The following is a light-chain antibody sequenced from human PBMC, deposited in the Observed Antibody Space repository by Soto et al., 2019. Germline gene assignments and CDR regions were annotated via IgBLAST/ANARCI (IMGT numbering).Light chain of an antibody. V-gene: IGKV1-27*01. J-gene: IGKJ4*01. CDR1: QDISNS. CDR2: ATS. CDR3: QNYNSAPLT. Sequence: DIQMTQSPSSLSASVGDRVTITCRASQDISNSLAWYQQKPGKVPKVLIYATSILQSGVPARFSGSGSGTVFTLTSSSLQPEDVATYYCQNYNSAPLTFGGGTKVEI.